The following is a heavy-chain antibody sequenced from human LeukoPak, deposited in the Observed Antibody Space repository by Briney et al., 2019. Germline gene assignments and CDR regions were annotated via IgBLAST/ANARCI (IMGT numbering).Heavy chain of an antibody. D-gene: IGHD3-22*01. CDR1: GGSISSGSYY. J-gene: IGHJ2*01. CDR3: ARGGSFRRTYYYDSSGYSWYFDL. Sequence: SSETLSLTCTVSGGSISSGSYYWSWIRQPAGKGLEWIGRIYTSGSTNYNPSLKSRVTISVDTSKNQFSLKLSSVTAADTAVYYCARGGSFRRTYYYDSSGYSWYFDLWGRGTLVTVSS. V-gene: IGHV4-61*02. CDR2: IYTSGST.